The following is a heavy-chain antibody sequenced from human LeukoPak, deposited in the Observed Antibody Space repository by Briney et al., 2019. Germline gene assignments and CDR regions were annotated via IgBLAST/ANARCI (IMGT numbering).Heavy chain of an antibody. CDR3: ARGQGGSWY. D-gene: IGHD2-15*01. CDR2: ISAYNGNT. J-gene: IGHJ4*02. V-gene: IGHV1-18*01. Sequence: ASVKVSCKASGYTFTSYGISWVRQAPGQGLEWMGWISAYNGNTNYAQKLQGRVTMTTDTSTGTAYMELRILRFDDTAVYYCARGQGGSWYWGQGTLVTVSS. CDR1: GYTFTSYG.